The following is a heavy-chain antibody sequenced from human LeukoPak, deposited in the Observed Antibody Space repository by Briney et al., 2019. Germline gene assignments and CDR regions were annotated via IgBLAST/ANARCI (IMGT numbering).Heavy chain of an antibody. CDR3: ARVSVVVPANNEYWFDP. J-gene: IGHJ5*02. D-gene: IGHD2-2*01. CDR2: INWNGGST. V-gene: IGHV3-20*04. CDR1: GFTFDDYG. Sequence: PGGSLRLSCAASGFTFDDYGMSWVRQAPGKGLEWVSGINWNGGSTGYADSVKGRFTISRDNAKNSLYLQMNSLRAEDTALYYCARVSVVVPANNEYWFDPWGQGTLVTVSS.